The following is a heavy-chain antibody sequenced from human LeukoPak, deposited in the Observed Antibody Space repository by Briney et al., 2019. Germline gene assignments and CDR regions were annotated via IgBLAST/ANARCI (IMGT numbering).Heavy chain of an antibody. CDR3: ARGPTSGRWFDP. V-gene: IGHV3-11*06. CDR1: GFTFSAYY. CDR2: ISNSGSYT. J-gene: IGHJ5*02. D-gene: IGHD2-2*01. Sequence: PGGSLRLSCAASGFTFSAYYMSWVRQAPGKGLEWVSYISNSGSYTNYADSVKGRFTISRDNAKNSLPLQMNSLRAEDTAVYYCARGPTSGRWFDPWGQGTLVTVSS.